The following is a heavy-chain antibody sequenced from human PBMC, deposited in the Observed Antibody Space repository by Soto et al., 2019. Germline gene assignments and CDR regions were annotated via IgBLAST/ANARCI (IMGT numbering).Heavy chain of an antibody. CDR3: GRGVRGAYGLDI. J-gene: IGHJ3*02. Sequence: EVQLVESGGNLVQPGGSLRLSCAASGFTFSSYWIHWVRQAPGKGLVWVSRINSDGSRTNYADSVKGRFTISRDNAKNTLYLQMNSLIAEETAVYYCGRGVRGAYGLDIWGQGTMVTVSS. V-gene: IGHV3-74*01. D-gene: IGHD2-21*01. CDR1: GFTFSSYW. CDR2: INSDGSRT.